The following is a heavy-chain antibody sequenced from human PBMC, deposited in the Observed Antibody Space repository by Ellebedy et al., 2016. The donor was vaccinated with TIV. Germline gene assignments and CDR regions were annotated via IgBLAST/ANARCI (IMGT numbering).Heavy chain of an antibody. Sequence: AASVKVSCKASGGTFSSYAVSWVRQAPGQGLEWMGGILPIFGTPNYAQKFQGSVTIAADESTSTAYMELSSLRSDDTAVYFCALGLTGYSYYFDYWGQGTEVTVSS. CDR2: ILPIFGTP. J-gene: IGHJ4*02. D-gene: IGHD3-9*01. CDR1: GGTFSSYA. V-gene: IGHV1-69*13. CDR3: ALGLTGYSYYFDY.